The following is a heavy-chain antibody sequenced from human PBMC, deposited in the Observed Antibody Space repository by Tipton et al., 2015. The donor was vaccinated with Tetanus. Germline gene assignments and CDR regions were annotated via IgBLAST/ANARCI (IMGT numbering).Heavy chain of an antibody. J-gene: IGHJ5*02. Sequence: VKPSETLSLTCTVSGGSISSSSYYWGWIRQPPGKGLEWIGSIYYSGSTYYNPSLKSRVTISVDTSKNQFSLKLSSVTAADTAVYYRARLRYSYGSQADPWGQGTLVTVSS. V-gene: IGHV4-39*01. CDR3: ARLRYSYGSQADP. CDR2: IYYSGST. CDR1: GGSISSSSYY. D-gene: IGHD5-18*01.